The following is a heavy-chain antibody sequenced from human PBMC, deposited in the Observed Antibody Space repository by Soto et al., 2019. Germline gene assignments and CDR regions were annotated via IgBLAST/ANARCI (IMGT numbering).Heavy chain of an antibody. CDR3: ARVGTGYWYFDL. D-gene: IGHD1-1*01. Sequence: PSETLSLTCTVSGGSISSYYWSWIRQPPGKGLEWIGYIYYSGSTNYNPSLKSRVTISVDTSKNQFSLKLNSVTAADTAVYYCARVGTGYWYFDLWGRGTLVTVSS. V-gene: IGHV4-59*01. CDR1: GGSISSYY. CDR2: IYYSGST. J-gene: IGHJ2*01.